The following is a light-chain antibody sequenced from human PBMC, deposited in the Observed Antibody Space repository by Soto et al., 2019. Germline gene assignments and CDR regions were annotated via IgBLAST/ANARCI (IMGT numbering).Light chain of an antibody. CDR2: GAS. CDR3: QQYSSAPNI. J-gene: IGKJ2*01. Sequence: ESVLTQSPGTLSLSPGERVTLSCRASQRFSRTSSAWYHHRPGQATRLLIYGASSRATGIQDRFSASGSGTDLTLTILRLEHEDFAVYYCQQYSSAPNIFGQGTNLEIK. CDR1: QRFSRTS. V-gene: IGKV3-20*01.